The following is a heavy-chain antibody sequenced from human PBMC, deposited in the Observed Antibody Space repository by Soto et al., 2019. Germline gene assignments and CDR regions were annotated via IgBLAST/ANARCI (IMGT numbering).Heavy chain of an antibody. V-gene: IGHV4-59*01. CDR1: GGSISSYY. CDR2: IYYSGST. J-gene: IGHJ5*02. Sequence: SETLSLTCTVSGGSISSYYWSWIRQPPGKGLEWIGYIYYSGSTNYNPSLKSRVTISVDTSKNQFSLKLSSVTAADTAVYYCARGYLLTGCSPALNGWFDPWGQGTLVTVSS. D-gene: IGHD3-9*01. CDR3: ARGYLLTGCSPALNGWFDP.